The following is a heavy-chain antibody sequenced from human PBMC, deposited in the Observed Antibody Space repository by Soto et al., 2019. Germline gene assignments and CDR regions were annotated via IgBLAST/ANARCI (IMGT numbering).Heavy chain of an antibody. J-gene: IGHJ3*02. CDR3: ARPFNWGAFDI. CDR2: ISSSASTI. Sequence: GGSLRLSCAASGFTFSSYEMNWVRQAPGKGLEWVSSISSSASTIYYAYSVKGRFTISTDNATNSLYLQMNSLRAEDTAVYNCARPFNWGAFDIWGQGTMVTVSS. D-gene: IGHD7-27*01. V-gene: IGHV3-48*03. CDR1: GFTFSSYE.